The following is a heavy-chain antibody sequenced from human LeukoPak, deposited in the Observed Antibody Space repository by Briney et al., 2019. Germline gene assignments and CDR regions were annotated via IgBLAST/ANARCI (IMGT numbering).Heavy chain of an antibody. Sequence: PGGSLRLSCAASGFTFSSYSMNWVRQAPGKGLEWVSAISGSGGSTYYADSVKGRFTISRDNSKNTLYLQMNSLRAEDTAVYYCAKSPRLRFLEWLPGYYFDYWGQGTLVTVSS. CDR2: ISGSGGST. CDR1: GFTFSSYS. CDR3: AKSPRLRFLEWLPGYYFDY. V-gene: IGHV3-23*01. D-gene: IGHD3-3*01. J-gene: IGHJ4*02.